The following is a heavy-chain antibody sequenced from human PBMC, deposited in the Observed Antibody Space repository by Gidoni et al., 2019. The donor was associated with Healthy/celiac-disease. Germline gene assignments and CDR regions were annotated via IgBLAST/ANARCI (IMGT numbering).Heavy chain of an antibody. CDR1: GFTFSSYG. Sequence: QVQLVESGGGVVQPGRSLRLSCAASGFTFSSYGMHWVRQAPGKGLEWVAVISYDGSNKYYADSVKGRFTISRDNSKNTLYLQMNSLRAEDTAVYYCAKDRGDGYFDYWGQGTLVTVSS. V-gene: IGHV3-30*18. CDR2: ISYDGSNK. J-gene: IGHJ4*02. CDR3: AKDRGDGYFDY. D-gene: IGHD3-10*01.